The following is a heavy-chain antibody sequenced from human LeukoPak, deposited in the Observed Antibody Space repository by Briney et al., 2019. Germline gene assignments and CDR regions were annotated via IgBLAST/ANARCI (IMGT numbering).Heavy chain of an antibody. CDR2: ISYDGSNK. Sequence: GGSLRLSCAASGFTVSSNYMSWVRQAPGKGLEWVAIISYDGSNKYHADSVKGRFTISRDNAKNSLYLQMNSLRAEDTAVYYCARAHPSDPPYYDFWSGPIRNNAFDIWGQGTMVTVSS. J-gene: IGHJ3*02. D-gene: IGHD3-3*01. CDR3: ARAHPSDPPYYDFWSGPIRNNAFDI. V-gene: IGHV3-30-3*01. CDR1: GFTVSSNY.